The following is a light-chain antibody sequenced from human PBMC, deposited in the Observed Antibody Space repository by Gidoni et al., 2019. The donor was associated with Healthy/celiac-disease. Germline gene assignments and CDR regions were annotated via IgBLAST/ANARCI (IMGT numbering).Light chain of an antibody. CDR2: GAS. Sequence: EIVMTQSPATLSVSPGERATRSCRASQSVSSNLAWYQQKPGQAPRLLIYGASTRATGIPARFSGSGSGTEFTLTISSLQSEDFAVYYCQQYSNWPKTFGQGTKVEIK. CDR1: QSVSSN. CDR3: QQYSNWPKT. J-gene: IGKJ1*01. V-gene: IGKV3-15*01.